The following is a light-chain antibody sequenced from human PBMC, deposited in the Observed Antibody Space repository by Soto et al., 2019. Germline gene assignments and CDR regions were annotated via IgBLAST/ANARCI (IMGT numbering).Light chain of an antibody. CDR3: QQRSNCPQT. Sequence: EIVLTQSPATLSLSPGERATHSCRASQSVSSYLAWYQQKPGQAPRLLIYDASNRATGIPARFSGSGSGTDFTPTISSLEPEDFAVYYCQQRSNCPQTFGQGTRLEIK. J-gene: IGKJ5*01. CDR1: QSVSSY. V-gene: IGKV3-11*01. CDR2: DAS.